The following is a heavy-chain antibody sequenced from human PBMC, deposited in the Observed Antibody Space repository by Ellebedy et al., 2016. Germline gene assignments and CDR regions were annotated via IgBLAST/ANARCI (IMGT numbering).Heavy chain of an antibody. J-gene: IGHJ4*02. CDR2: ISGGGYRR. V-gene: IGHV3-23*01. CDR1: GFSFKAFA. CDR3: AKDVRGGCSGSNCHY. D-gene: IGHD2-15*01. Sequence: GESLKISXAASGFSFKAFAMAWVRQAPGKGLEWASAISGGGYRRDYADSVRGRFTISRDNSKNTLSLQMNSLRVEDTAMYYCAKDVRGGCSGSNCHYWGQGTLVTVSS.